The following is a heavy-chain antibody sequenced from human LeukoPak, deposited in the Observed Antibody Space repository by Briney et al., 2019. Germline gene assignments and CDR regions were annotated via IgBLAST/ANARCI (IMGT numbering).Heavy chain of an antibody. Sequence: GGSLRLSCAASGFTFSSYGMNWVRQAPGKGLEWVSSISHSSSYIYYTDSLKGRFTISRDNAKNSLYLQMNSLRAEDTAVYYCARGTSSMFDYWGQGTLVTVSS. J-gene: IGHJ4*02. D-gene: IGHD6-6*01. CDR3: ARGTSSMFDY. V-gene: IGHV3-21*01. CDR1: GFTFSSYG. CDR2: ISHSSSYI.